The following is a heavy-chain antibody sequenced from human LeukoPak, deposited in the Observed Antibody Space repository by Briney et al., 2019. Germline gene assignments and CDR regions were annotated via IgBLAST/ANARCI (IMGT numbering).Heavy chain of an antibody. V-gene: IGHV3-43*01. CDR1: GFTFDDYT. J-gene: IGHJ5*02. Sequence: GGSLRLSCAASGFTFDDYTMHWVRQAPGKGLEWVSLISWDGGSTYYTDSVKGRFTISRDNSKSSLYLQMNSPRTEDTALYYCAKGSSSWFNWFDPWGQGTLVTVSS. D-gene: IGHD6-13*01. CDR3: AKGSSSWFNWFDP. CDR2: ISWDGGST.